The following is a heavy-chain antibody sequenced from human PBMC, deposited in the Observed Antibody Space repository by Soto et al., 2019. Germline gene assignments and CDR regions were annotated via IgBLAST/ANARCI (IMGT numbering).Heavy chain of an antibody. D-gene: IGHD3-10*01. CDR3: ARDELPTLVRGVPVY. CDR1: GFTFSSYA. V-gene: IGHV3-23*01. J-gene: IGHJ4*02. Sequence: GGSLRLSCAASGFTFSSYAMSWVRQAPGKGLEWVSAISGSGGSTYYADSVKGRFTSSRDNSKNTLYLQMNSLRAEDTAVYYCARDELPTLVRGVPVYWGQGTLVTVSS. CDR2: ISGSGGST.